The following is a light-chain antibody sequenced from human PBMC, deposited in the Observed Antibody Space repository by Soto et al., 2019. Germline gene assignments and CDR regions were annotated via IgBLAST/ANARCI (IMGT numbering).Light chain of an antibody. CDR2: GVS. J-gene: IGLJ3*02. Sequence: QSVLTQPASVSGSPGQSITISCTGSSGDIGAYNYVSWYQQHPGKAPKVMIYGVSNRPSGVSNRFSGSKSGNTASLTISGLQAEDEAAYYCSSFTSKSTWVFGGGTKLTVL. CDR1: SGDIGAYNY. V-gene: IGLV2-14*01. CDR3: SSFTSKSTWV.